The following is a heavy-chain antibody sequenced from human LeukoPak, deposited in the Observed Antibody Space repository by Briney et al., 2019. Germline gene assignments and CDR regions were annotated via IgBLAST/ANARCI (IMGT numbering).Heavy chain of an antibody. CDR3: ARVVGATWFDP. J-gene: IGHJ5*02. CDR2: IYYSGSP. Sequence: SETLSLTCTVSGGSISSGGYYWSWIRQHPGKGLEWYGYIYYSGSPYYNPCLKSRVTISVDTSKKQFSLKLRTVTAADTAVYYCARVVGATWFDPWGQGTLVTVSS. V-gene: IGHV4-31*03. CDR1: GGSISSGGYY. D-gene: IGHD1-26*01.